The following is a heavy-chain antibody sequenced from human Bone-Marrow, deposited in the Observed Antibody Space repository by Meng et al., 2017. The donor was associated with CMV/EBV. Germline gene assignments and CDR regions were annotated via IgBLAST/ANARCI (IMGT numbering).Heavy chain of an antibody. D-gene: IGHD6-19*01. CDR3: VRSSGWSLFDY. Sequence: QVPVVQAGADMKKPGASVKVSCPTSGFTFSDYYIHWVRQAPGQGLEWMGWVNSKNEATNYARKFQGRVSMTRDTSISTAHMELSRLMSDDTAVYYCVRSSGWSLFDYWGQGTLVTVSS. CDR1: GFTFSDYY. V-gene: IGHV1-2*02. J-gene: IGHJ4*02. CDR2: VNSKNEAT.